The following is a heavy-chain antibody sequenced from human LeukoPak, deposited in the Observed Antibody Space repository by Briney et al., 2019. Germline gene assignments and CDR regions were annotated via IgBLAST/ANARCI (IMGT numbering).Heavy chain of an antibody. CDR3: ARDGGGLPWPVNWFDP. V-gene: IGHV4-59*01. Sequence: PSETLSLTCTVSGGSISSYYWSWIRQPPGKGLEWIGYIYYSGSTNYNPSLKSRVTISVDTSKNQFSLKLSPVTAADTAVYYCARDGGGLPWPVNWFDPWGQGTLVTVSS. J-gene: IGHJ5*02. CDR1: GGSISSYY. CDR2: IYYSGST. D-gene: IGHD4-23*01.